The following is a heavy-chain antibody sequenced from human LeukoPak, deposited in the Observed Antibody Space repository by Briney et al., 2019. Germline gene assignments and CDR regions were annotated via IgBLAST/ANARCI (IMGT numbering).Heavy chain of an antibody. CDR1: GYTFTSYA. Sequence: ASVKVSCKASGYTFTSYAMHWVRQAPGQRLEWMGWINAGNGNTKYSQKFQGRVTITRDTSASTAYMELSSLRSEDTAVYYCARDYNWNYEEFDYWGQGTLVTVSS. V-gene: IGHV1-3*01. D-gene: IGHD1-7*01. CDR3: ARDYNWNYEEFDY. J-gene: IGHJ4*02. CDR2: INAGNGNT.